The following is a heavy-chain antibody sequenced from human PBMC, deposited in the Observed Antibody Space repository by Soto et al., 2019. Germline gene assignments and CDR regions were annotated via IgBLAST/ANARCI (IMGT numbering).Heavy chain of an antibody. CDR3: ARVVVVTAIRHDAFDI. V-gene: IGHV1-2*02. Sequence: ASVKVSCKASGYTFTGYYMHWVRQAPGQGLEWMGWINPNSGGTNYAQKFQGRVTMTRDTSISTAYMELSRLRSDDTAVYYCARVVVVTAIRHDAFDIWGQGTMVTVSS. CDR2: INPNSGGT. J-gene: IGHJ3*02. CDR1: GYTFTGYY. D-gene: IGHD2-21*02.